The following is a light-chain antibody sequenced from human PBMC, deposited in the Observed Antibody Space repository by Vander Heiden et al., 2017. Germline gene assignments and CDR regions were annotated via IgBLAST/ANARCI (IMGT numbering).Light chain of an antibody. J-gene: IGLJ3*02. Sequence: QAVVPQEPSVTVSTGGTVTLTCGSSTGAVTFGHYPYWFQQRPGQAPRTLIYEISNKHSWTPARFAGSLLGDKAALTLSGAQPEDEADYYCLLSYNGVRVFGGGTKLTVL. CDR3: LLSYNGVRV. V-gene: IGLV7-46*01. CDR1: TGAVTFGHY. CDR2: EIS.